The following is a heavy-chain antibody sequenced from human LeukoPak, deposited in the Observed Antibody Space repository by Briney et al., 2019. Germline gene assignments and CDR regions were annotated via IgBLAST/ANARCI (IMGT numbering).Heavy chain of an antibody. CDR3: EKERRIRHCSDGVCREVYYFDS. V-gene: IGHV3-23*01. J-gene: IGHJ4*02. CDR1: GFNFNMFA. D-gene: IGHD2-8*01. CDR2: LSRGGETT. Sequence: PGGSLRLSCSGTGFNFNMFAIHWVRQAPGKGLEWVSGLSRGGETTNYVGSVKGRFTISRDSSKKMVFLQMNSLKSEDTALYYCEKERRIRHCSDGVCREVYYFDSGGQEPPVPVSS.